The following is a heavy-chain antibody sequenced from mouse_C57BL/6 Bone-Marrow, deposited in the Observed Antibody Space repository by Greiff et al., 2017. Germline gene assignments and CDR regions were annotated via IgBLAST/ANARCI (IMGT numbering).Heavy chain of an antibody. D-gene: IGHD1-1*01. CDR3: AANRYYGSSFFDY. Sequence: EVQGVESGGGLVKPGGSLKLSCAASGFTFSDYGMHWVRQAPEKGLEWVAYISSGSSTIYYADTVKGRFTISRDNAKNTLFLQMTSLRSEDTAMYYCAANRYYGSSFFDYWGQGTTLTVSS. CDR1: GFTFSDYG. CDR2: ISSGSSTI. V-gene: IGHV5-17*01. J-gene: IGHJ2*01.